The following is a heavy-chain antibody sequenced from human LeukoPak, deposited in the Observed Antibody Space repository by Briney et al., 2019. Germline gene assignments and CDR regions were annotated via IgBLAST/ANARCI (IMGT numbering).Heavy chain of an antibody. V-gene: IGHV3-23*01. J-gene: IGHJ4*02. D-gene: IGHD4-17*01. CDR3: AKDPRSYGDYVY. CDR2: ISGSGGTT. CDR1: GFTFSSYA. Sequence: GGSLRLSCAASGFTFSSYAMSWVRQAPGRGLEWVSAISGSGGTTYYADSVKGRFTISRDNSKNTLYLQMNSLRAADTAVYYCAKDPRSYGDYVYWGQGTLVTVSS.